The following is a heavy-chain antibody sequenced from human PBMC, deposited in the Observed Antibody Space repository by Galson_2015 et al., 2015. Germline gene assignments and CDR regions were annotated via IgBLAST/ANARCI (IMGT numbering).Heavy chain of an antibody. CDR3: AKDYYGSGLDY. D-gene: IGHD3-10*01. CDR2: ISWNSGSI. Sequence: SLRLSCAASGFTFDDYAMHWVRQAPGKGLEWVSGISWNSGSIGYADSVKGRFTISRGNAKNSLYLQMNSLRAEDTALYYCAKDYYGSGLDYWGQGTQVTVSS. J-gene: IGHJ4*02. CDR1: GFTFDDYA. V-gene: IGHV3-9*01.